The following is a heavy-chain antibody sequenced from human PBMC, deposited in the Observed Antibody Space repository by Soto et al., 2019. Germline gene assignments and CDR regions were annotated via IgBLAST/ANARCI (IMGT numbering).Heavy chain of an antibody. Sequence: ASVKFSCKASGYTFTGYYMHWVRQAPGQGLEWMGWINPNSGGTNYAQKFQGRVTMTRDTSISTAYMELSRLRSDDTAVYYCARDLRMVRGVRPYYYYGMDVWGQGTTVTVSS. V-gene: IGHV1-2*02. CDR1: GYTFTGYY. CDR2: INPNSGGT. CDR3: ARDLRMVRGVRPYYYYGMDV. D-gene: IGHD3-10*01. J-gene: IGHJ6*02.